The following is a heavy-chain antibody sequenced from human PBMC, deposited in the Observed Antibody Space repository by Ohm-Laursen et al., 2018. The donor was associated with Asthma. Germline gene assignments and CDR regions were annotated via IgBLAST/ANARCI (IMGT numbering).Heavy chain of an antibody. CDR3: ARVPYSGCDSPRLPYNGMDV. CDR1: GFTFSSYW. J-gene: IGHJ6*02. Sequence: SLRLSCAASGFTFSSYWMSWVRQAPGKGLEWVANIKQDGREKYYVDSVKGRFTISRDNAKNSLYLQMNSLSAEDTAVYYCARVPYSGCDSPRLPYNGMDVWGQGTPVTVSS. V-gene: IGHV3-7*05. CDR2: IKQDGREK. D-gene: IGHD5-12*01.